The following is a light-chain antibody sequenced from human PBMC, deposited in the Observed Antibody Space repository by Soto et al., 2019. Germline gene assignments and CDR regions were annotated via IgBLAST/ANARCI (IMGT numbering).Light chain of an antibody. Sequence: EVVLTQSPGTLSLSPGERATLSGRPGKPFSSFLLPWYQQKPAQAPRLLIYGASSRATGIPDRFSGSGSGTDFTLTVSRLEPEDFAVYYCQQHGTSPIFGGGTKVEIK. V-gene: IGKV3-20*01. CDR3: QQHGTSPI. CDR2: GAS. CDR1: KPFSSFL. J-gene: IGKJ4*01.